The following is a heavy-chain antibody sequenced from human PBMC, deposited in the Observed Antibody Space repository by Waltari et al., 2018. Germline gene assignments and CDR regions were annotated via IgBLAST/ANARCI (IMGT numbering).Heavy chain of an antibody. J-gene: IGHJ4*02. CDR2: IKHDGPER. D-gene: IGHD3-3*01. CDR3: AREKTFGVVRS. CDR1: GFSFRNYW. Sequence: EVQLVESGGGLVQPGGSLRLSCAASGFSFRNYWMTWVRQAPGKGLEWVANIKHDGPERYYVDSVKGRFTISRDNAKNSLYLQMNSLRAEDTAMYYCAREKTFGVVRSWGQGTLVTVSS. V-gene: IGHV3-7*01.